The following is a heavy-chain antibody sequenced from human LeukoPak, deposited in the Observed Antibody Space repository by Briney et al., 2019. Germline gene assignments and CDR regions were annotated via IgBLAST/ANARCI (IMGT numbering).Heavy chain of an antibody. Sequence: GGSLRLSCAASGFTFSTQGMHWVRQAPGKGLEWVTFIRNHGNDKRYADSVKGRFTVSRDNSKNTLYLQINSLRAEDTAMYYCARESGRSRVGELLRDWGQGTLVTVSS. D-gene: IGHD3-10*01. V-gene: IGHV3-30*02. J-gene: IGHJ4*02. CDR3: ARESGRSRVGELLRD. CDR1: GFTFSTQG. CDR2: IRNHGNDK.